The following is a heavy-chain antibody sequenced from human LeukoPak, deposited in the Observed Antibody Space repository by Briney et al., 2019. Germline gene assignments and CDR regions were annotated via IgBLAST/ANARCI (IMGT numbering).Heavy chain of an antibody. D-gene: IGHD5/OR15-5a*01. V-gene: IGHV3-11*05. J-gene: IGHJ4*02. Sequence: GGSLRLSCAASGFTFSDYYMSWIRQAPGKGLEWISYISSSSSYTNYVDSVKGRFAISRDNAKNSLYLQMNSLRAEDTAVYYCVRAVSVSSYYFDCWGQGTLVTVSS. CDR1: GFTFSDYY. CDR2: ISSSSSYT. CDR3: VRAVSVSSYYFDC.